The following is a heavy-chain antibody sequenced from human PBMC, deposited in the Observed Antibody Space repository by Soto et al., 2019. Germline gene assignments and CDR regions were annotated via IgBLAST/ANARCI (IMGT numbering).Heavy chain of an antibody. V-gene: IGHV3-48*01. D-gene: IGHD1-1*01. CDR2: ISSSSSTI. CDR1: GFTFSSYS. J-gene: IGHJ5*02. CDR3: SRDYRTMDWFDP. Sequence: GGSLRLSCAASGFTFSSYSMNWVRQAPGKGLEWVSYISSSSSTIYYADSVKGRFTISRDNAKNSLYLQMNSLRGEDTAVYYCSRDYRTMDWFDPWGKGPLAPASS.